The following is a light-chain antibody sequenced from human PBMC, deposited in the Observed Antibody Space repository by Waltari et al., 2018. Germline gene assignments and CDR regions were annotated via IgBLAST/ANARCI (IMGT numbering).Light chain of an antibody. CDR1: SRDIGNYDL. J-gene: IGLJ2*01. CDR2: EVN. CDR3: CSYAGRVV. Sequence: QSALTQPASVSGSPGQSITISCTGTSRDIGNYDLVSWYQQYPGKAPKLMIYEVNKRPSGLSDRFSGSKSGNTASLTISGLQAEDEADYYCCSYAGRVVFGGGTKLTVL. V-gene: IGLV2-23*02.